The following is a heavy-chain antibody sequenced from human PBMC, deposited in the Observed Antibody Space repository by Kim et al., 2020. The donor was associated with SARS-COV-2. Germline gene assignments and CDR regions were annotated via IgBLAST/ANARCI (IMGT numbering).Heavy chain of an antibody. D-gene: IGHD3-9*01. CDR2: IWYDGSNK. Sequence: GGSLRLSCAASGFTFSSYGMHWVRQAPGKGLEWVAVIWYDGSNKYYADSVKGRFTISRDNSKNTLYLQMNSLRAEDTAVYYCARERLKYYDILTGYYAPPCDGMDGWGQGTRVTVSS. CDR1: GFTFSSYG. V-gene: IGHV3-33*01. J-gene: IGHJ6*02. CDR3: ARERLKYYDILTGYYAPPCDGMDG.